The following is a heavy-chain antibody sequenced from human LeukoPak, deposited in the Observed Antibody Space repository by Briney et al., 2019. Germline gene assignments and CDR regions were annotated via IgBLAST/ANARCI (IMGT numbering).Heavy chain of an antibody. CDR1: GFSFSTCA. V-gene: IGHV3-23*01. CDR2: ISGSGSNT. J-gene: IGHJ4*02. Sequence: GGSLRLSCAASGFSFSTCAMNWVRQAPGRGLEWVSAISGSGSNTYYADSVKGRFTISRDNSKNTLYLQMNSLGAEDTALYYCAKDVRGYNRPFDYWGQGTLVTVSS. D-gene: IGHD3-10*02. CDR3: AKDVRGYNRPFDY.